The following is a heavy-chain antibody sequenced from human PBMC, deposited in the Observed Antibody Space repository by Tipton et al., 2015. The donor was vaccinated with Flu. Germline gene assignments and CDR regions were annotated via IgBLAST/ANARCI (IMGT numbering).Heavy chain of an antibody. V-gene: IGHV3-7*01. J-gene: IGHJ5*02. CDR2: VKQDGGEK. CDR3: ARDGPPYSPTSGWFDP. CDR1: GFNFSSYG. D-gene: IGHD1-26*01. Sequence: GSLRLSCAASGFNFSSYGMHWVRQTPGKGLEWVANVKQDGGEKHYVDSVKGRFTISRDNARNSLYLQMNSLRADDTAVYFCARDGPPYSPTSGWFDPWGQGTLVTVSS.